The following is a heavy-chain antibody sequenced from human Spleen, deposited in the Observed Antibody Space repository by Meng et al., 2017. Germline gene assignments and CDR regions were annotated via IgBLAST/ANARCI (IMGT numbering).Heavy chain of an antibody. CDR2: FNPNGDVT. J-gene: IGHJ4*03. CDR3: AREMPMTCYFDQ. Sequence: QVQLVQSGAEVKKPGASVKVSCKASGYTFTTYFLHWLRQAPGQGLQWMGLFNPNGDVTTYSPRFQGRITLTGDTSTSTLYMELSSLTSDDTAVYYCAREMPMTCYFDQWGQGTLVTVSS. D-gene: IGHD3-22*01. V-gene: IGHV1-46*01. CDR1: GYTFTTYF.